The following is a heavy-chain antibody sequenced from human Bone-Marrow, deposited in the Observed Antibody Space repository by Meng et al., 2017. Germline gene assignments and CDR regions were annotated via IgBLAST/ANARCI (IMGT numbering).Heavy chain of an antibody. CDR1: GGSFSDYY. J-gene: IGHJ4*02. D-gene: IGHD4-11*01. CDR3: ARGPTTMAHDFDY. Sequence: VQLVQEGAVLLRSAGHLSLPCVVSGGSFSDYYGSWIRQPPGKGLEWIGEINHSGRTNYNPSLESRATISVDTSQNNLSLKLSSVTAADSAVYYCARGPTTMAHDFDYWGQGTLVTVSS. V-gene: IGHV4-34*01. CDR2: INHSGRT.